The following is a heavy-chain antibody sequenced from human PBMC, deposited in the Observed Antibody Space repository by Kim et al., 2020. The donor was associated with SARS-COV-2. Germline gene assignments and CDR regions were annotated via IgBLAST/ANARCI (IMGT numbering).Heavy chain of an antibody. D-gene: IGHD6-13*01. CDR2: IKQHGNEK. V-gene: IGHV3-7*03. CDR3: ARYNSRNYGMDV. J-gene: IGHJ6*02. Sequence: GGSLRLSCAVSGFTFSNYWMSWVRQAPGKGLAWVANIKQHGNEKHYVDSVKGRFTISGDNAKKSLYLQMNSLRAEDTAVYYCARYNSRNYGMDVWGQGTTVTVSS. CDR1: GFTFSNYW.